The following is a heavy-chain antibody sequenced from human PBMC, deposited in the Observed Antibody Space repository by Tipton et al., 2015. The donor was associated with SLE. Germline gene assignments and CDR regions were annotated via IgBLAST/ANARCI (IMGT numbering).Heavy chain of an antibody. CDR3: ARRATSNSYDY. V-gene: IGHV3-64*01. CDR2: ISNNGGNP. J-gene: IGHJ4*02. CDR1: GFAFSSYS. Sequence: SLRLSCAASGFAFSSYSMHWVRQTPGKGLEYVSAISNNGGNPYYANSVKGRFTISRDDSKNMLYLQMGSLREEDMVVYYCARRATSNSYDYWSREALVTVSS.